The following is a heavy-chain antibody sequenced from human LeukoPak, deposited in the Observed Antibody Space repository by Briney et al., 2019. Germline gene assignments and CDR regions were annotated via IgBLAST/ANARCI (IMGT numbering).Heavy chain of an antibody. CDR1: GYTFSSYD. D-gene: IGHD5-12*01. V-gene: IGHV1-8*03. CDR2: MNPNSGNT. Sequence: GASVKVSCKASGYTFSSYDVNWVRQATGQGLEWMGWMNPNSGNTGYAQKFQGSVTISRNTSITTAYMELSGLTSEDTAVYYCASYSGYAQWGQGTLVTVSS. J-gene: IGHJ4*02. CDR3: ASYSGYAQ.